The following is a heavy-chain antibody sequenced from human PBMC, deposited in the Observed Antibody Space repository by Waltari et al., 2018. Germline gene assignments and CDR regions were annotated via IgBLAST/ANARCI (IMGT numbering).Heavy chain of an antibody. CDR2: IIPIFGTA. CDR1: GGTFSSYA. D-gene: IGHD1-7*01. V-gene: IGHV1-69*08. CDR3: ARVELPIRLSPAPEPGAFDI. Sequence: QVQLVQSGAEVKKPGSSVKVSCKASGGTFSSYAISWVRQAPGQGREWMGRIIPIFGTANYAQKFQGRVTITADKSTSTAYMELSSLRSEDTAVYYCARVELPIRLSPAPEPGAFDIWGQGTMVTVSS. J-gene: IGHJ3*02.